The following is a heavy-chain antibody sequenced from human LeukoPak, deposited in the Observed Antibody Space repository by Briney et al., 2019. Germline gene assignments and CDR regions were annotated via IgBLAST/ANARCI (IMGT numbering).Heavy chain of an antibody. CDR1: GYTFTSYD. V-gene: IGHV1-8*01. J-gene: IGHJ6*02. CDR3: ARGQTVRGRGRVKSYGMDV. CDR2: MNPNSGNT. Sequence: ASVKVSCKASGYTFTSYDINWVRQATGQGLEWMGWMNPNSGNTGYAQKFQGRVTMTRNTSISTAYMELSSLRSEDTAVYYRARGQTVRGRGRVKSYGMDVWGQGTTVTVSS. D-gene: IGHD3-10*01.